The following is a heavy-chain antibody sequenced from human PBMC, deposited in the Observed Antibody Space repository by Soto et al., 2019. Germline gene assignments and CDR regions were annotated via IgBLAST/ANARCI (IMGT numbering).Heavy chain of an antibody. Sequence: PGGSLRLSCAASGFTVSSYEMNWVRQAPGKGLEWVSYISSSGSTIYYADSVKGRFTISRDNAKNSLYLQMNSLRAEDTAVYYCARDIVVVPAAGYYYYGMDVWGQGTTVTVSS. J-gene: IGHJ6*02. D-gene: IGHD2-2*01. CDR2: ISSSGSTI. CDR3: ARDIVVVPAAGYYYYGMDV. V-gene: IGHV3-48*03. CDR1: GFTVSSYE.